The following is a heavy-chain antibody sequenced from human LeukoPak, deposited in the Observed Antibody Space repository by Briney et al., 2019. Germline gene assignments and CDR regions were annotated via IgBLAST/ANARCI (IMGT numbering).Heavy chain of an antibody. Sequence: PSKTLSLTCTVSGGSISSSSYYWGWIRQPPGKGLEWIGGIYYSGSTYYNPSLKSRVTISVDTSKNQFSLKLSSVTAADTAVYYCARGYIAARPVYYYYYMDVWGKGTTVTVSS. V-gene: IGHV4-39*01. CDR3: ARGYIAARPVYYYYYMDV. J-gene: IGHJ6*03. CDR2: IYYSGST. CDR1: GGSISSSSYY. D-gene: IGHD6-6*01.